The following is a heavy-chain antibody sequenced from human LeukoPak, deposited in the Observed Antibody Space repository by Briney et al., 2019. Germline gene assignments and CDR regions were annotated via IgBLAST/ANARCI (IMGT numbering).Heavy chain of an antibody. CDR3: GGKLYGWGSYYNNWFDP. CDR1: GFTSTTYG. CDR2: ISNDGSNK. D-gene: IGHD3-10*01. Sequence: GRSLRLSCAASGFTSTTYGMPWVRQAPGKGLEWVAVISNDGSNKYYADSVKGRFTISRDNSKNTVYLQMDSLRADDTAVYYCGGKLYGWGSYYNNWFDPGGQGTLRTVS. J-gene: IGHJ5*02. V-gene: IGHV3-30*03.